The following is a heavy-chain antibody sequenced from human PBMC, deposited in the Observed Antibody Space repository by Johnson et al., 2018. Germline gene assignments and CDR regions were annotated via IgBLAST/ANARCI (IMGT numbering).Heavy chain of an antibody. CDR3: ARVGYSNSWSMSD. CDR1: GFTFSANW. Sequence: VQLVESGGGLVQXGGSLRLSCAASGFTFSANWMTWVRQAPGTGLEWVANIRQDGNEQYSMDSVKGRFTISRDNAKKSLYLQMNSLRVEDTAIYYCARVGYSNSWSMSDWGQGTLVSVSS. CDR2: IRQDGNEQ. D-gene: IGHD6-13*01. J-gene: IGHJ4*02. V-gene: IGHV3-7*01.